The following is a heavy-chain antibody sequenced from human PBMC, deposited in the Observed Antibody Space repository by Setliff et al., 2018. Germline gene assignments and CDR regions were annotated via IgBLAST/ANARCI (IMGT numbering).Heavy chain of an antibody. J-gene: IGHJ4*02. Sequence: KTSETLSLTCAVSGYSISSGYYWGWIRQPPGKGLEWIGSIDHSGSTHYNPSLKSRVTISVDTAKNQFSLKLRSVTAADTAVYYCGRPLVGVTTGFENWGQGTLVTVSS. CDR1: GYSISSGYY. CDR3: GRPLVGVTTGFEN. CDR2: IDHSGST. D-gene: IGHD1-26*01. V-gene: IGHV4-38-2*01.